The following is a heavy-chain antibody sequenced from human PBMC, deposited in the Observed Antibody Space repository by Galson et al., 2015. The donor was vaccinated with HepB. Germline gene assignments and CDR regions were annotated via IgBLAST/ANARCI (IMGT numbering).Heavy chain of an antibody. CDR2: ISYDGNNK. V-gene: IGHV3-30*18. J-gene: IGHJ5*02. CDR1: GFAFRSYG. D-gene: IGHD5-18*01. CDR3: AKEGSFGTLGS. Sequence: SLRLSCAASGFAFRSYGMHWVRQAPGKGLEWVAIISYDGNNKYYADSVKGRFTISRDNSKNTLYLQMNSLRAEDTAVHSCAKEGSFGTLGSWGQGTLVTVSS.